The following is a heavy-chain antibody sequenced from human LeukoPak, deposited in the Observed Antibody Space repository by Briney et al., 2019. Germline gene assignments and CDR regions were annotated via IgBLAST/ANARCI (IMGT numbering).Heavy chain of an antibody. D-gene: IGHD5-18*01. CDR1: GLTFDDYA. CDR2: ISGDGGST. J-gene: IGHJ3*02. V-gene: IGHV3-43*02. CDR3: AKDTNIAMATGAFDI. Sequence: GGSLRLSCAASGLTFDDYAMHWVRQAPEKGLEWVSLISGDGGSTYHEDSVKGRFTISRDNSKNSLYLQMNSLRTEDTALYYCAKDTNIAMATGAFDIWGQGTMVTVSS.